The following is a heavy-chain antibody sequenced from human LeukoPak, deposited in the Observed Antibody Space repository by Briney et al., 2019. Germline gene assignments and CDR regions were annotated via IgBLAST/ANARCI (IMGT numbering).Heavy chain of an antibody. Sequence: PGGSLRFSCAASGFTFSSYSMNWVRQAPGKGLEWVSYISSSSSTIYYADSVKGRFTISRDNAKNSLYLQMNSLRAEDTAVYYCARDIWDSSGYYYHWFDPWGQGTLVTVSS. J-gene: IGHJ5*02. CDR2: ISSSSSTI. CDR3: ARDIWDSSGYYYHWFDP. D-gene: IGHD3-22*01. CDR1: GFTFSSYS. V-gene: IGHV3-48*04.